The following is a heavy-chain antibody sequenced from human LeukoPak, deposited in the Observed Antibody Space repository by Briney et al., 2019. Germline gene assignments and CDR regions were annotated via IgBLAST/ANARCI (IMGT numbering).Heavy chain of an antibody. Sequence: SETLSLTCAVYGGSFSGYYWSWIRQPPGKGLEWIGEINHSGSTNYNPSLKSRVTISVDTSKNQFSLKLSSVTAADTAVYYCARGAPRYCSSTSCYGGFYFDYWGQGTLVTVSS. CDR2: INHSGST. CDR3: ARGAPRYCSSTSCYGGFYFDY. V-gene: IGHV4-34*01. D-gene: IGHD2-2*01. CDR1: GGSFSGYY. J-gene: IGHJ4*02.